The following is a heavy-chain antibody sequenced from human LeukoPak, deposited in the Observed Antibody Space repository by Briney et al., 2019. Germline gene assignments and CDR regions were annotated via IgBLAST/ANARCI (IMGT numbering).Heavy chain of an antibody. CDR1: GFTFSSYW. CDR2: INSDGSST. Sequence: GGSLRLSCAASGFTFSSYWMHWVRQAPGKGLVWVSRINSDGSSTSYADSVKGRFTISRDNAKNTLYLQMNSLRAEDTAVYYCARERHYGDANAGSDAIDIWGQGTMVTVSS. J-gene: IGHJ3*02. V-gene: IGHV3-74*01. D-gene: IGHD4-17*01. CDR3: ARERHYGDANAGSDAIDI.